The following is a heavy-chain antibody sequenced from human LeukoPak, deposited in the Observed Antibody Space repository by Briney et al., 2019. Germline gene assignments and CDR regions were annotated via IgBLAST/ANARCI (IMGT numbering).Heavy chain of an antibody. CDR1: GFTVSSNY. D-gene: IGHD5-24*01. J-gene: IGHJ3*02. Sequence: GGSLRLSCAASGFTVSSNYMSWVRQAPGKGLEWVSVIYSGGSTYYADSVKGRFTISRDNSKNTLYLQMNSLRAEDTAVYYCAKEMATIGSAFDIWGQGTMVTVSS. CDR3: AKEMATIGSAFDI. V-gene: IGHV3-66*01. CDR2: IYSGGST.